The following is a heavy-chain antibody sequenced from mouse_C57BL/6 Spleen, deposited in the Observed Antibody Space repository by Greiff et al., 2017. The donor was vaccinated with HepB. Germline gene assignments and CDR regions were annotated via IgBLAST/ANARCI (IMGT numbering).Heavy chain of an antibody. CDR2: ISSGSSTI. Sequence: EVQLVESGGGLVKPGGSLKLSCAASGFTFSDYGMHWVRQAPEKGLEWVAYISSGSSTIYYADTVKGRFTISRDNAKNTLFLQMTSLKSEDTAMYYCAMGGHYAMDYWGQGTSVTVSS. CDR1: GFTFSDYG. CDR3: AMGGHYAMDY. V-gene: IGHV5-17*01. J-gene: IGHJ4*01. D-gene: IGHD3-3*01.